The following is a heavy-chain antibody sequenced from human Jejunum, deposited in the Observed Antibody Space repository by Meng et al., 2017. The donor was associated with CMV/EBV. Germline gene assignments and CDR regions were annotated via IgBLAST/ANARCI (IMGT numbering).Heavy chain of an antibody. D-gene: IGHD3-16*01. V-gene: IGHV4-61*01. Sequence: SCVSVSSRYSYWSWIRRPPGKEMEWMGYIAYSGSTNYNPSLKSRVTMSLDTSKTQVSLRLNSVTAADTAVYYCAWGPNMFYFDSWAQGTLVTVSS. CDR1: CVSVSSRYSY. CDR2: IAYSGST. J-gene: IGHJ4*02. CDR3: AWGPNMFYFDS.